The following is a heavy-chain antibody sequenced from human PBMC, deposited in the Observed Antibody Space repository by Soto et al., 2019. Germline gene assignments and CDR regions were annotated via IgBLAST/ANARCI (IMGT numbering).Heavy chain of an antibody. J-gene: IGHJ6*02. D-gene: IGHD1-26*01. CDR1: GFTFSSYG. Sequence: QVQLVESGGGVVQPGGSLRLSCAASGFTFSSYGVHWVRQAPGKGLEWVAVISNDGIKKNYGESAKGRFTISRDNSKNTLYLQKNSLRTEYTAVYYCAKSPQWVAKGGMDVWGQGTTVTVSS. CDR3: AKSPQWVAKGGMDV. V-gene: IGHV3-30*18. CDR2: ISNDGIKK.